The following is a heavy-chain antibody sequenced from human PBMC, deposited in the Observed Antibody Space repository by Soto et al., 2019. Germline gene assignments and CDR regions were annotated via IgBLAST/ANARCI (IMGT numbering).Heavy chain of an antibody. CDR3: AREGRRTEDATLSAIDY. D-gene: IGHD2-15*01. Sequence: ASETLSLTCTVSGGSISTYYWSWIRQPPGKGLEWIGYIYYSGITNYNPSLKSPVTISVNASKNQFSLKLSSVTAADSAVYYCAREGRRTEDATLSAIDYWGQGTLVTVSS. CDR2: IYYSGIT. J-gene: IGHJ4*02. CDR1: GGSISTYY. V-gene: IGHV4-59*01.